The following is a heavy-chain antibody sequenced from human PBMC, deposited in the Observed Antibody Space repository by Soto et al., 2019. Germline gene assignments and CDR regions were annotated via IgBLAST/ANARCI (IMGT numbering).Heavy chain of an antibody. V-gene: IGHV1-2*02. CDR2: INPASGGT. D-gene: IGHD1-7*01. J-gene: IGHJ4*02. CDR3: ARENWNYDCDY. Sequence: GASVKVSCKGFGYIFTGYYIHWVRQAPGQGLEWMGWINPASGGTNHAQKFQGRVTMTRDMSFSTAYMELSRLGSDDTAVYYCARENWNYDCDYWGQGTLVTVSS. CDR1: GYIFTGYY.